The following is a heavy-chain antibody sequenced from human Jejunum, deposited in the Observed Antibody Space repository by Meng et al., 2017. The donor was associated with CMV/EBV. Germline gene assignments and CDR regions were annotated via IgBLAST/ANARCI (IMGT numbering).Heavy chain of an antibody. V-gene: IGHV3-23*01. J-gene: IGHJ4*02. CDR3: APNY. CDR2: ISGSGGTT. Sequence: PAGSLCLSCSASGFIFSHFAMNWVRQAPGKGLDWVSGISGSGGTTWYADSVKGRFTISRDNSKSTLYLQMNSLRVEDTAIYYCAPNYWGQGILVTVSS. CDR1: GFIFSHFA.